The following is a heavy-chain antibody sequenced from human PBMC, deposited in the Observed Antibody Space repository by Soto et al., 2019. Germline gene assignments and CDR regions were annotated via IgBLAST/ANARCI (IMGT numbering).Heavy chain of an antibody. D-gene: IGHD3-22*01. Sequence: ASVKVSCKASGYTFTSYAMNWVRQAPGQGLEWMGWINTNTGNPTYAQGFTGRFVFSLDTSVSTAYLQICSLKAEDTAVYYCARGGDYYDRSGFVSGFEAWGQRTLVTV. CDR2: INTNTGNP. V-gene: IGHV7-4-1*01. CDR1: GYTFTSYA. CDR3: ARGGDYYDRSGFVSGFEA. J-gene: IGHJ5*02.